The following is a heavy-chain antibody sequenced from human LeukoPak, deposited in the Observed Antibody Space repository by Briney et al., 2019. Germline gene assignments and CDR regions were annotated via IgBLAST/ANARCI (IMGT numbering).Heavy chain of an antibody. CDR1: GFSFTNFW. V-gene: IGHV3-7*04. CDR3: ARGDAFSGDH. Sequence: GGSLRLSCAVSGFSFTNFWMSWVRQAPGMGLEWVANIHPEGNEKYHVESVKGRFTISRDNTKNLLFLQMNGLRVEDTAVYYCARGDAFSGDHWGQGTLVTVSS. J-gene: IGHJ4*02. CDR2: IHPEGNEK.